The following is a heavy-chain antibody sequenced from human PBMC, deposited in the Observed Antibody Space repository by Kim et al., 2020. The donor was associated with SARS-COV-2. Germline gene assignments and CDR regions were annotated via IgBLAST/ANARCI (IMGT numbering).Heavy chain of an antibody. D-gene: IGHD3-22*01. CDR2: IDPSDSYT. Sequence: GESLKISCKGSGYSFTSYWISWVRQMPGKGLEWMGRIDPSDSYTNYSPSFQGHVTISADKSISTAYLQWSSLKASDTAMYYCASLRYDSSGYYPGLDYWGQGTLVTVSS. V-gene: IGHV5-10-1*01. CDR3: ASLRYDSSGYYPGLDY. J-gene: IGHJ4*02. CDR1: GYSFTSYW.